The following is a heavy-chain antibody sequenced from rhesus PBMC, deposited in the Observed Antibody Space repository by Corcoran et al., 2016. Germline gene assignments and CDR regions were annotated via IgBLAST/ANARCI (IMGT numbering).Heavy chain of an antibody. Sequence: EVLLVESGGDLVQPGGSLRLSCAASGFTFSCSAIHWVRQASGKGLEWVGRIRSKSNNYETGYGASVKGRFTISRDDSKNMAYLQMNSLKTEDTAVYYCARHLVGNSLDVWGRGVLLTVSS. J-gene: IGHJ5-2*02. CDR2: IRSKSNNYET. D-gene: IGHD2-39*02. CDR1: GFTFSCSA. CDR3: ARHLVGNSLDV. V-gene: IGHV3-118*01.